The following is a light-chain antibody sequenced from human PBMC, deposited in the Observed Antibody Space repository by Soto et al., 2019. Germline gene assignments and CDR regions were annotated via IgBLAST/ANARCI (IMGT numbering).Light chain of an antibody. Sequence: IVLTQSPGTLSLSPWERATLSCRASQSVSVNSLAWYQQKGGQAPRLLIYAASTRATGVPDRFSGSGSGTDFALTISRLETEDFAVYYCQQYGGSPFTFGPGTKVDIK. CDR3: QQYGGSPFT. CDR2: AAS. CDR1: QSVSVNS. J-gene: IGKJ3*01. V-gene: IGKV3-20*01.